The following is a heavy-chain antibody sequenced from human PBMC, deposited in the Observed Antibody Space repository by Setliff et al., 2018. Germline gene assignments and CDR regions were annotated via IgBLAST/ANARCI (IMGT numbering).Heavy chain of an antibody. CDR3: ARRRYFDRYYYYGMDV. V-gene: IGHV4-34*12. CDR1: GGSFSGYY. CDR2: IIHSGST. D-gene: IGHD3-9*01. J-gene: IGHJ6*02. Sequence: PSETLSLTCAVYGGSFSGYYWSWIRQPPGKRLEWTGEIIHSGSTNYNPSLKSRVTISMDTSKNQFSLKVSSVTAADTAVYYCARRRYFDRYYYYGMDVWGRGTTVTVSS.